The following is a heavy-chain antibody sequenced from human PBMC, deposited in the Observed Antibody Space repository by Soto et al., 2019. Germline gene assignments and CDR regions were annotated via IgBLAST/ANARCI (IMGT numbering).Heavy chain of an antibody. CDR2: IIPILGIA. J-gene: IGHJ5*02. CDR3: ASTLTGSSGWQNWFDP. V-gene: IGHV1-69*02. Sequence: QVQLVQSWAEVKKPGSSVKVSCKASGGTFSSYTISWVRQAPGQGIEWMGRIIPILGIANYAQKFQGRVTITADKSTSTAYMELSSLRSEDTAVYYCASTLTGSSGWQNWFDPWGQGTLVTVSS. D-gene: IGHD6-19*01. CDR1: GGTFSSYT.